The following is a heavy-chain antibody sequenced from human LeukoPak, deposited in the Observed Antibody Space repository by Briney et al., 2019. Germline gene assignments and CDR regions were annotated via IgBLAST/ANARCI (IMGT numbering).Heavy chain of an antibody. V-gene: IGHV3-9*03. J-gene: IGHJ4*02. CDR3: ARVGRDGYNLDY. Sequence: PGRSLRLSCAASGFTFDDYAMHWVRQAPGKGLEWVSGISWNSGSIGYAGSVKGRFTISRDNSKNTLYLQMGSLRGEDMALYYCARVGRDGYNLDYWGQGTLVTVSS. CDR1: GFTFDDYA. D-gene: IGHD5-24*01. CDR2: ISWNSGSI.